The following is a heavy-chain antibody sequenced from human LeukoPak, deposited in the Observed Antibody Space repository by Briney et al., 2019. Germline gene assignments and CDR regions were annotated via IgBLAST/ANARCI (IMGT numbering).Heavy chain of an antibody. V-gene: IGHV3-7*03. J-gene: IGHJ4*02. D-gene: IGHD2-2*01. CDR1: GFTFSSYW. CDR2: IKQDGSEK. CDR3: AKDQGYCSSTSCPNFDY. Sequence: GGSLRLSCAASGFTFSSYWMSWVRQAPGKGLEWVANIKQDGSEKYYVDSVKGRFTISRDNAKNSLYLQMNSLRAEDTAVYYCAKDQGYCSSTSCPNFDYWGQGTLVTVSS.